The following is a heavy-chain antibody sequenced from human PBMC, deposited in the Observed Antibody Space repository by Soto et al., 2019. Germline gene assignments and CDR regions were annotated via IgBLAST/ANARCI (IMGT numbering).Heavy chain of an antibody. CDR2: ISSSSSYT. D-gene: IGHD6-19*01. V-gene: IGHV3-11*06. J-gene: IGHJ3*02. CDR1: GCTFSDYY. CDR3: ARDAPVAAADAFDI. Sequence: PGGSLRLSCAASGCTFSDYYMRWIRKAPGKGLEWVSYISSSSSYTNYADSVKGRFTISRDNAKNSLYLQMNSLRAEDTAVYYCARDAPVAAADAFDIWGQGTMVTVSS.